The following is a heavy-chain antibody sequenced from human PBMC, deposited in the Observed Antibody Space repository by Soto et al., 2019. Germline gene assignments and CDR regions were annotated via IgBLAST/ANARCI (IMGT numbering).Heavy chain of an antibody. Sequence: PSETLSLTCSVSGGSVSSYYWSWIRQPPGKQLEWIGYIDHSGSSNYNPSLKSRVTISVDTSKNQFSLNLDSVTAADTALYYCAREGSGGTIVFDFWGQGTLVTVSS. J-gene: IGHJ4*02. D-gene: IGHD6-19*01. V-gene: IGHV4-59*02. CDR1: GGSVSSYY. CDR2: IDHSGSS. CDR3: AREGSGGTIVFDF.